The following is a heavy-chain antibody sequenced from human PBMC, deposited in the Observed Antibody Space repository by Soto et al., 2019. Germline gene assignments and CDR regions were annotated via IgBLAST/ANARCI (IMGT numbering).Heavy chain of an antibody. Sequence: ASVKVSCMASGYTFRNYYMHWVRQAPGQGYEWMGIINPSGGSTTYAQKFLGRVTMTRDTSTTTVYMELSSLKSEDTAVDYCARYDYNGYYFDYWGQGTLVTVSS. CDR3: ARYDYNGYYFDY. CDR1: GYTFRNYY. CDR2: INPSGGST. V-gene: IGHV1-46*01. J-gene: IGHJ4*02. D-gene: IGHD4-4*01.